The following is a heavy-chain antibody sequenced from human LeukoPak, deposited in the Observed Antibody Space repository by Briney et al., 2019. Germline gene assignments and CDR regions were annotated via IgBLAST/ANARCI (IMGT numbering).Heavy chain of an antibody. CDR2: IIPTFGTA. V-gene: IGHV1-69*05. Sequence: SVKVSCKASGGTFSSYAISWVRQAPGQGLEWMGRIIPTFGTANYAQKFQGRVTITTDESTSTAYMELSSLRSEDTAVYYCAREASIVGAPFDYWGQGTLVTVSS. D-gene: IGHD1-26*01. J-gene: IGHJ4*02. CDR1: GGTFSSYA. CDR3: AREASIVGAPFDY.